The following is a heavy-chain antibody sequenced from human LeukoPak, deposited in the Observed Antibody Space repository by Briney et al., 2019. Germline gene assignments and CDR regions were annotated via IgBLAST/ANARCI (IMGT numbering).Heavy chain of an antibody. D-gene: IGHD6-19*01. J-gene: IGHJ4*02. V-gene: IGHV3-53*01. Sequence: GGSLRLSCAASGFTVSSNYMSWVRQAPGKGLEWVSVIYSGGSTYYADSVEGRFTISRDNSKNTLYLQMNSLRAEDTAVYYCAKVHSSGWLFDYWGQGTLVTVSS. CDR3: AKVHSSGWLFDY. CDR2: IYSGGST. CDR1: GFTVSSNY.